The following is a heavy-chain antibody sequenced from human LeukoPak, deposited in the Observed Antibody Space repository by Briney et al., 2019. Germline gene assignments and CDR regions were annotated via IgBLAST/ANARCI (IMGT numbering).Heavy chain of an antibody. V-gene: IGHV1-69*13. CDR2: IIPIFGTA. CDR3: AASPPGDCYYYYMDV. Sequence: SVKVSCKASGGTFSSYAISWVRQAPGQGREWMGGIIPIFGTANYAQKFQGRVTITADESTSTAYMELSSLRSEDTAVYYCAASPPGDCYYYYMDVWGKGTMVTVSS. CDR1: GGTFSSYA. J-gene: IGHJ6*03.